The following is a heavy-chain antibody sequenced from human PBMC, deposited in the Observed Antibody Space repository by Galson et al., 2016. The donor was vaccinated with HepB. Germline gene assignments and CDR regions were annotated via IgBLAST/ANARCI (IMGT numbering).Heavy chain of an antibody. CDR3: ARPYCTSAGCYYDAFEI. J-gene: IGHJ3*02. CDR1: GFSLSTSAMS. V-gene: IGHV2-70*10. Sequence: PALVKPPQTLTLTCNLSGFSLSTSAMSVSWIRQPPGKALEWVARIDWDDDKYYSTSLKSRLTISKDTSNNQVVLTMTNMDSVDTATYYCARPYCTSAGCYYDAFEIWGQGTMVTVSS. CDR2: IDWDDDK. D-gene: IGHD2-2*01.